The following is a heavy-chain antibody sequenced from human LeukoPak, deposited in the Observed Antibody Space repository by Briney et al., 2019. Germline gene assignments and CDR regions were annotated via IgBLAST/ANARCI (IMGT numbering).Heavy chain of an antibody. J-gene: IGHJ4*02. D-gene: IGHD3-16*02. CDR3: ARGGDYDYVWGSYRYIDY. Sequence: SSVKVSCKASGGTFSSYAISWVRQAPGQGLEWMGGIIPIFGTANYAQKVQGRVTITADESTSTAYMELSSLRSEDTAVYYCARGGDYDYVWGSYRYIDYWGQGTLVTVSS. V-gene: IGHV1-69*01. CDR1: GGTFSSYA. CDR2: IIPIFGTA.